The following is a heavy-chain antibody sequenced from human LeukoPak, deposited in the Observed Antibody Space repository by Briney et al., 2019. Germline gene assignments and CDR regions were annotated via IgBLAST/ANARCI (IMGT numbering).Heavy chain of an antibody. CDR2: ISGSGGST. J-gene: IGHJ4*02. CDR3: AKDGAAAGNFDY. CDR1: GFTFTSYA. V-gene: IGHV3-23*01. D-gene: IGHD6-13*01. Sequence: GGSLRLSCAASGFTFTSYAMSWVRQAPGKGLEWGSGISGSGGSTYYADSVKGRFTISRDNSKNTVYLQMNSLRSEDTAVYYWAKDGAAAGNFDYWGQGTLVTVSS.